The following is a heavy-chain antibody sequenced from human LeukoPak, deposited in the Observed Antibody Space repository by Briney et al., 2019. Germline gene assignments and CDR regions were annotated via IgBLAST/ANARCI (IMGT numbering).Heavy chain of an antibody. D-gene: IGHD3-10*02. CDR3: AELGITMIGGV. CDR1: GFIFSDYT. CDR2: ISSSGSTI. Sequence: GGSLRLSCAASGFIFSDYTMNWVRQAPGKGLEWVSYISSSGSTIYYADSVKGRFTISRDNAKNSLYLQMNSLRAEDTAVYYCAELGITMIGGVWGKGTTVTISS. J-gene: IGHJ6*04. V-gene: IGHV3-48*03.